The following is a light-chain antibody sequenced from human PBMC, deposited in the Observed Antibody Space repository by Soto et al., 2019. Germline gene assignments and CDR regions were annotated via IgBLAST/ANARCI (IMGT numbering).Light chain of an antibody. CDR1: SSNIGSNT. CDR3: AAWDDSLNGHVV. CDR2: SNN. V-gene: IGLV1-44*01. J-gene: IGLJ2*01. Sequence: QSVLTQPPSASGTPGQRVTISCSGSSSNIGSNTVNWHQQLPGTAPKLLIYSNNQRPSGVPDRFSGSKSGTSASLAISGLQSEDEADYYCAAWDDSLNGHVVFGGGTKVTVL.